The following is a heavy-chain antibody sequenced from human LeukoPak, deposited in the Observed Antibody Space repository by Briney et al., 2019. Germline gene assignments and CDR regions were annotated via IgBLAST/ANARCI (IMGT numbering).Heavy chain of an antibody. Sequence: GGSLRLSCEASGFTFSHYRMHWVRQAPGKGLVWVSRTNTDGSSTNYVDSVKGRFTISRDNAKNTMYLQMNSLRAEDTAVYYCVPTDSSGLDWGQGTLVTVSS. V-gene: IGHV3-74*01. CDR3: VPTDSSGLD. CDR1: GFTFSHYR. CDR2: TNTDGSST. J-gene: IGHJ4*02. D-gene: IGHD3-22*01.